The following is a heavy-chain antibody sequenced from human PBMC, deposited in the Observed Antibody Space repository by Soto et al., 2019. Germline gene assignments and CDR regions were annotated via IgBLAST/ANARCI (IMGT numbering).Heavy chain of an antibody. CDR2: IYYSGTT. CDR1: GDSISSAAYY. J-gene: IGHJ3*02. D-gene: IGHD3-22*01. CDR3: AREIDYYDSSGYYSGGAFDI. Sequence: QVQLQESGPGLVKPSQTLSLTCTVSGDSISSAAYYWTWIRQHPGKGLEWIGDIYYSGTTYYNPSLKSRVTISVDTSKNQFSVRLSSVTAADTAVYYCAREIDYYDSSGYYSGGAFDIWGQWTMVTVSS. V-gene: IGHV4-31*03.